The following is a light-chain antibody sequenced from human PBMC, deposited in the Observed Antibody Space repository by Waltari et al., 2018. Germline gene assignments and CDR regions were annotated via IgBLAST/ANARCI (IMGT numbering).Light chain of an antibody. J-gene: IGKJ1*01. CDR3: QRYNSPPWA. V-gene: IGKV1-27*01. CDR1: PGVTDY. CDR2: GAT. Sequence: DIQMTQSPSSLSASVGDTVTITCRATPGVTDYLAWFQQKPGGIPRVLIYGATNLQSGVPARFSGSGFGTHFTLTISSLQPEDVATYYCQRYNSPPWAFGQGTKVEIK.